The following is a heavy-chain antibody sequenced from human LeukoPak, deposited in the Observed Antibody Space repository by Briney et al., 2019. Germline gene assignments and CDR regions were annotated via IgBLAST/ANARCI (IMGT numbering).Heavy chain of an antibody. CDR2: ISYDGSNK. CDR3: ARGFLDHYYDILTAPKPPVFDI. Sequence: GGSLRLSCAASGFTFSSYAMHWVRQAPGKGLEWVAVISYDGSNKYYADSVKGRFTISRDNSNNTLYLQMNSLRAEDAAVYYCARGFLDHYYDILTAPKPPVFDIGGQGTRVTVSS. CDR1: GFTFSSYA. D-gene: IGHD3-9*01. J-gene: IGHJ3*02. V-gene: IGHV3-30*04.